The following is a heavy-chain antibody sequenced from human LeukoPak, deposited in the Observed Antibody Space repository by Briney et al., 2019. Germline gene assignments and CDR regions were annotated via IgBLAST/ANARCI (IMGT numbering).Heavy chain of an antibody. CDR1: GYSFTGYW. CDR3: ATGDGSGSRPHGMDV. Sequence: GESLKISCKGSGYSFTGYWIGWVRQMPGKGLEWMGIIYPGDSDTRYSPSFQGQVTISADKSISTAYLQWSSLKASGTAMYYCATGDGSGSRPHGMDVWGQGTTVTVSS. J-gene: IGHJ6*02. CDR2: IYPGDSDT. D-gene: IGHD3-10*01. V-gene: IGHV5-51*01.